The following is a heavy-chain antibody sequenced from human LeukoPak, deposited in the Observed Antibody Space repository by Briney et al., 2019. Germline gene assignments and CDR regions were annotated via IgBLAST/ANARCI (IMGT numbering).Heavy chain of an antibody. CDR1: GFTFSSYN. J-gene: IGHJ4*02. CDR3: ARDLETVNFDY. Sequence: GGSLRLSCAASGFTFSSYNMNWVRQAPGKGLEWVSYISPSSTRIDYAASVRGRFTISRDNAKSSLYLQVNSLRAEDTAVYYCARDLETVNFDYWGQGTLVTVSS. D-gene: IGHD4-17*01. CDR2: ISPSSTRI. V-gene: IGHV3-48*04.